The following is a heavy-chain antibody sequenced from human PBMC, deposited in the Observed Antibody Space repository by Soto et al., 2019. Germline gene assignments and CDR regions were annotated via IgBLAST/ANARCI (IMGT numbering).Heavy chain of an antibody. CDR2: ISSSSSTI. D-gene: IGHD3-22*01. CDR1: GFTFSDYY. Sequence: GGSLRLSCAASGFTFSDYYMSWIRQAPGKGLEWVSYISSSSSTIYYADSVKGRFTISRDNAKNSLYLQMNSLRDEDTAVYYCARDASGYYDSSGPDWFDPSGQGTLVTVSS. J-gene: IGHJ5*02. CDR3: ARDASGYYDSSGPDWFDP. V-gene: IGHV3-11*04.